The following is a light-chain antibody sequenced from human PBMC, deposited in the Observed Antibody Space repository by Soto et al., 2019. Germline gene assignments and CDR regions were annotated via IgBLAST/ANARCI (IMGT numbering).Light chain of an antibody. CDR1: QSVTNY. J-gene: IGKJ2*01. V-gene: IGKV1-39*01. CDR3: QQSYDTRMYT. Sequence: DIQMTQSPSSLSASVVDRVTITCRASQSVTNYLNWYQQKPGKAPILLIYSASTLQSGVPSRFSGSGSGTDFTLTISTLQPEDFATYFCQQSYDTRMYTFGQGPKLEI. CDR2: SAS.